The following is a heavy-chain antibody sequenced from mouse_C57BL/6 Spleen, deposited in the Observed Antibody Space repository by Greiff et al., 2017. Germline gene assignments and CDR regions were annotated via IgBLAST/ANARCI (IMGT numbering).Heavy chain of an antibody. CDR2: IYPGDGDT. CDR3: ARSDSSGYWFAY. J-gene: IGHJ3*01. V-gene: IGHV1-82*01. Sequence: QVQLKESGPELVKPGASVKISCKASGYAFSSSWMNWVKQRPGKGLDWIGRIYPGDGDTNYNGKFKGKATLTADKSSSTAYMQLSSLTSEDSAVYFCARSDSSGYWFAYWGQGTLVTVSA. D-gene: IGHD3-2*02. CDR1: GYAFSSSW.